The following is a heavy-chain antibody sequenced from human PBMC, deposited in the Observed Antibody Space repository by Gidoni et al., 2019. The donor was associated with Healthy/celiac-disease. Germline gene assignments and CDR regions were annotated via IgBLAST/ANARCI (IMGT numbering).Heavy chain of an antibody. CDR1: GFTFRSYA. D-gene: IGHD3-22*01. V-gene: IGHV3-30*04. CDR2: ISDDGSNK. J-gene: IGHJ4*02. CDR3: VGDYYDSSGYYPPGDY. Sequence: QVQLVASGGGVVQPGRSLRLSCAASGFTFRSYAMHWVRQAPGKGLEWGAVISDDGSNKYYADSVKGRFTISRDNSKNTLYLQMNSLRAEDTAVYYCVGDYYDSSGYYPPGDYWGQGTLVTVSS.